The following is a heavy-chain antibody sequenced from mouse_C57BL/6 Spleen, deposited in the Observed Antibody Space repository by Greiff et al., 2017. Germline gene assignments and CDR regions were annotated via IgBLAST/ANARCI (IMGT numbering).Heavy chain of an antibody. Sequence: EVHLVESEGGLVQPGSSMKLSCKASGFTFSDYYMAWVRQVPEKGLEWVANINYDGSSTYYLDSLKSRFIISRDNAKNILYLQMSSLRSEDTATYYCAKDDGYFDYWGQGTTLTVSA. CDR1: GFTFSDYY. D-gene: IGHD2-3*01. J-gene: IGHJ2*01. CDR3: AKDDGYFDY. V-gene: IGHV5-16*01. CDR2: INYDGSST.